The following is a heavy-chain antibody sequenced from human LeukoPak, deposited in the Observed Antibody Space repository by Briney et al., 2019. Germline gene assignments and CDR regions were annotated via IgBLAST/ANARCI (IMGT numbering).Heavy chain of an antibody. D-gene: IGHD7-27*01. CDR1: GFTFSSYT. V-gene: IGHV3-21*01. Sequence: GGSLRLSCAASGFTFSSYTLSWVRQAPGKGLEWVSSISSSNSYIYYADSVKGRFTISRGNAKNSLYLQMNSLRAEDMAVYYCAKELNWDHDAFDIWGQGTMVTVSS. CDR2: ISSSNSYI. CDR3: AKELNWDHDAFDI. J-gene: IGHJ3*02.